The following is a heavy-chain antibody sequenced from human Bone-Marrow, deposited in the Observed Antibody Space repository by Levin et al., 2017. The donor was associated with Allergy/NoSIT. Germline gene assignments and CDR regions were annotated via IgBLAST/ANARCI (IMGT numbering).Heavy chain of an antibody. D-gene: IGHD1-26*01. CDR3: ARGEGVGAIRK. CDR1: GGSISSYY. Sequence: SETLSLTCTVSGGSISSYYWSWIRQPPGKGLEWIGYIYYSGSTNYNPSLKSRVTISVDTSKNQFSLKLSSVTAADTAVYYCARGEGVGAIRKWGQGTLVTVSS. CDR2: IYYSGST. V-gene: IGHV4-59*01. J-gene: IGHJ4*02.